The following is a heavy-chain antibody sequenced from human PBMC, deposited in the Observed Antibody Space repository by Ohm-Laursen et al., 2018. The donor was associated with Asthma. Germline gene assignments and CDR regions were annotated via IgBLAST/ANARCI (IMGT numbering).Heavy chain of an antibody. CDR2: IYYNGFT. Sequence: TLSLTCTVSGGSISNGGYYWSWIRQHPGKGLEWIAYIYYNGFTNYNPSLKSRVTISVDTSKNQFSLNLNSVSATDTAVYFCARSGTYSNDWFDPWGQGTLVIVSS. J-gene: IGHJ5*02. CDR1: GGSISNGGYY. V-gene: IGHV4-31*03. CDR3: ARSGTYSNDWFDP. D-gene: IGHD1-26*01.